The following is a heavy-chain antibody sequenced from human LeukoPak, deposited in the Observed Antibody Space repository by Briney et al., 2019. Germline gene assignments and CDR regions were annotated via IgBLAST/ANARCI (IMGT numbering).Heavy chain of an antibody. V-gene: IGHV3-21*01. D-gene: IGHD6-13*01. CDR3: ARDLLEIAADSYFDY. J-gene: IGHJ4*02. Sequence: LGGSLRLSCAASGFTFSSYSMNWVRQAPGKGLEWVSSISTSSSYIYYADSVKGRFTISRDNAKNSLFLQMNSLRAEDTAVYYCARDLLEIAADSYFDYWGQGTLVTVSS. CDR2: ISTSSSYI. CDR1: GFTFSSYS.